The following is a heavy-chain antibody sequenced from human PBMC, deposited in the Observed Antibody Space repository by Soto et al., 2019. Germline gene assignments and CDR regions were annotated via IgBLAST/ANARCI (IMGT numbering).Heavy chain of an antibody. V-gene: IGHV4-59*08. J-gene: IGHJ4*02. CDR2: IHYTGST. D-gene: IGHD3-10*01. CDR3: AKTNYYGSGSSAKYYFDH. CDR1: GGSVSSYY. Sequence: ETLSLTCTVSGGSVSSYYWSWIRQPPGKGLEWIGYIHYTGSTNYNPSLESRVTISIDTSNNRFSLKLTSVTAADTAVYYCAKTNYYGSGSSAKYYFDHWGQGTLVTSPQ.